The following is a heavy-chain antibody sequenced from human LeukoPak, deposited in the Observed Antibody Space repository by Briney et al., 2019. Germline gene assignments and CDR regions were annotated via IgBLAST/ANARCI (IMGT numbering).Heavy chain of an antibody. CDR2: IHTSGST. V-gene: IGHV4-4*07. Sequence: SETLSLTCTVSGGSISRYYWSWIRQLAGKGLEWIGRIHTSGSTNYNPSLKSRVTMSVDTSKNQFSLKLSSVTAADTAVYYCAREWGAYYDFWSGYYYYMDVWGKGTTVTVSS. D-gene: IGHD3-3*01. CDR3: AREWGAYYDFWSGYYYYMDV. J-gene: IGHJ6*03. CDR1: GGSISRYY.